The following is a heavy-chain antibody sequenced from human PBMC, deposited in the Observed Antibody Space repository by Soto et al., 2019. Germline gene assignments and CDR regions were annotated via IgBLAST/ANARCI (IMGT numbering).Heavy chain of an antibody. V-gene: IGHV4-59*08. CDR1: GGSISNYY. J-gene: IGHJ4*02. CDR3: ARHHLGYCSGRPCPYYIDY. D-gene: IGHD2-15*01. Sequence: PSETLSLTCTVSGGSISNYYWSWIRQPPGKGLEWIAYIFYDGDTNYNPSLKSRVTMSVDTSNNQFSLELSSVTAADTAVYYCARHHLGYCSGRPCPYYIDYRGQGTLVTVSS. CDR2: IFYDGDT.